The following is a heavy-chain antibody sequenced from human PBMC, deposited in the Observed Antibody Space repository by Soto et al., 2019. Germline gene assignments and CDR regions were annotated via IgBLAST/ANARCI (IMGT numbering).Heavy chain of an antibody. CDR1: GFTFSSYS. V-gene: IGHV3-30-3*01. CDR3: ARGAGIAVTSTSFDC. CDR2: ISYDGSYK. D-gene: IGHD6-19*01. J-gene: IGHJ4*02. Sequence: QVHLVESGGGVVQPGRSLRLSCAASGFTFSSYSMHWVRQAPGKGLEWVAVISYDGSYKYNADSVKGRFTISRDNSRNTLYLQMNSLRADETAVYYCARGAGIAVTSTSFDCWGQGTLVTVSS.